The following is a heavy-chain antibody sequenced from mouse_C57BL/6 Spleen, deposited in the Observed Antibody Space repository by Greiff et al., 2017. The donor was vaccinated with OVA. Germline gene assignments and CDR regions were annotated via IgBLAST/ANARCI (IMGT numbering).Heavy chain of an antibody. CDR1: GYTFTDYN. CDR2: INPNNGGT. CDR3: ALQTYYAVDY. Sequence: VQLKESGPELVKPGASVKIPCKASGYTFTDYNMDWVKQSHGKSLEWIGDINPNNGGTIYNKKFKGKATLTVDKSSSTAYMELRSLASEDTAVYYGALQTYYAVDYWGQGTSVTVSS. J-gene: IGHJ4*01. V-gene: IGHV1-18*01. D-gene: IGHD1-1*01.